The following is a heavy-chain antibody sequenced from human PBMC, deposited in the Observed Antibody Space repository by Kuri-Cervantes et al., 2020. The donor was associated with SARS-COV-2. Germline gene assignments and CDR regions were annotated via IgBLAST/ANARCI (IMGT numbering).Heavy chain of an antibody. Sequence: ESLKISCTVSGGSINSYYWSWIRQPPGKGLEWIGYIYTSGNTNYNPSLKSRVTISVDTSENQFSLKLSSVTAADTAVYYCARLPTRDCSSTSCYVWDYWGQGTLVTVSS. V-gene: IGHV4-4*09. CDR2: IYTSGNT. CDR3: ARLPTRDCSSTSCYVWDY. CDR1: GGSINSYY. D-gene: IGHD2-2*01. J-gene: IGHJ4*02.